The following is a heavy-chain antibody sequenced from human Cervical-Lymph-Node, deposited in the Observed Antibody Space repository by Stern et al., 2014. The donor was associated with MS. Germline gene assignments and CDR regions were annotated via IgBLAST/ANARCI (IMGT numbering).Heavy chain of an antibody. V-gene: IGHV3-33*01. CDR2: IWYDGSNK. CDR1: GFTFSSYG. D-gene: IGHD2-15*01. Sequence: EQLVESGGGVVQPGRSLRLSCAASGFTFSSYGMHWVRQAPGKGLELVAVIWYDGSNKYYADSVKGRFNISRDNSKNTLYLQMNSLRADDTAVYYCARDRHDLGYCSGGSCYLPDYLGQGTLVTVSS. CDR3: ARDRHDLGYCSGGSCYLPDY. J-gene: IGHJ4*02.